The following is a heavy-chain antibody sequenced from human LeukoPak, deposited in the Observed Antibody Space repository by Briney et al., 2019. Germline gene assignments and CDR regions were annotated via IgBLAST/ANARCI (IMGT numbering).Heavy chain of an antibody. Sequence: GGSLRLSCAASGFTFSSYGMHWVRQAPGKGLEWVAVISYDGSNKYYADSVKGRFTISRDNSKNTLYLQMNSLRAEDTAVYYCAKDHDYYGLESYWGQGTLVTVSS. CDR1: GFTFSSYG. V-gene: IGHV3-30*18. CDR2: ISYDGSNK. CDR3: AKDHDYYGLESY. J-gene: IGHJ4*02. D-gene: IGHD3-10*01.